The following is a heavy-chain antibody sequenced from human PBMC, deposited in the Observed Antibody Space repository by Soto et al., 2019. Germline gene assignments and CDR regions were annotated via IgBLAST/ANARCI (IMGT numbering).Heavy chain of an antibody. V-gene: IGHV3-15*07. J-gene: IGHJ4*02. CDR3: VTDAIGGCDLAGLAGFGC. D-gene: IGHD5-12*01. CDR1: HYTFTNSW. CDR2: ITTKTDGGTT. Sequence: EVQLVESGGGLVKPGGSLRLSCALSHYTFTNSWTNWVRQAPGSGLEWVGRITTKTDGGTTEYAAPVKGRFSISRDGANDTLYLQMNSLKTEDTAIYYCVTDAIGGCDLAGLAGFGCWGQGTLVTVSS.